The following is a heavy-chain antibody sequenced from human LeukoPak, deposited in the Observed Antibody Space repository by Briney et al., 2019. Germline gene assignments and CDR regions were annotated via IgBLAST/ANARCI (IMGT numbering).Heavy chain of an antibody. Sequence: ASVKVSCKTSGYTFTNYGITWVRQAPGQGLEWMGWISAYNGNTNYAQKLQGRVTMTTDTSTSTAYMELRSLRSDDTAVYYCARGSSGWYVSNYWGQGTLVTVSS. V-gene: IGHV1-18*01. CDR3: ARGSSGWYVSNY. J-gene: IGHJ4*02. CDR2: ISAYNGNT. CDR1: GYTFTNYG. D-gene: IGHD6-19*01.